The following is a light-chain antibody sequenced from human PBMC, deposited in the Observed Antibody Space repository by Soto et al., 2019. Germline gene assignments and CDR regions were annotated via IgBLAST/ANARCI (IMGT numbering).Light chain of an antibody. CDR2: DVS. J-gene: IGLJ1*01. V-gene: IGLV2-11*01. CDR1: TSDVGGYVY. CDR3: CSYAGDFYV. Sequence: QSALTQPRSVSGSPGQSVAISCTGTTSDVGGYVYVSWHQQHPGKAPELIIFDVSKRPSGVPDRFSGSKSGNTASLTITGLQAEDEADYFCCSYAGDFYVFGSGTKVTVL.